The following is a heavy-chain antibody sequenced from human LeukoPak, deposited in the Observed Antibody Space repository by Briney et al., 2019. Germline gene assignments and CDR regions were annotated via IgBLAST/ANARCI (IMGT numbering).Heavy chain of an antibody. CDR3: AKDRIDIVVVPAASSFDY. CDR1: GFTFSSYA. CDR2: ISGSGGST. Sequence: GGSLRLSCAASGFTFSSYAMSWVRQAPGKGLEWVSAISGSGGSTYYADSVKGRFTISRDNAKNSLYLQMNSLRAEDTALYYCAKDRIDIVVVPAASSFDYWGQGTLVTVSS. J-gene: IGHJ4*02. D-gene: IGHD2-2*01. V-gene: IGHV3-23*01.